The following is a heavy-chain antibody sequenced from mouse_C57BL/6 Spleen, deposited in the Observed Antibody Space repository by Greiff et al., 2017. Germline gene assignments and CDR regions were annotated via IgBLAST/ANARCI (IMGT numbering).Heavy chain of an antibody. Sequence: EVQLQESGGGLVKPGGSLKLSCAASGFTFSDYGMHWVRQAPEKGLEWVAYISSGSSTIYYADTVKGRFTISRDNAKNTLFLQMTSLRSEDTAMYYCARHYNGSSYFDYWGQGTTLTVSS. V-gene: IGHV5-17*01. D-gene: IGHD1-1*01. CDR1: GFTFSDYG. CDR2: ISSGSSTI. J-gene: IGHJ2*01. CDR3: ARHYNGSSYFDY.